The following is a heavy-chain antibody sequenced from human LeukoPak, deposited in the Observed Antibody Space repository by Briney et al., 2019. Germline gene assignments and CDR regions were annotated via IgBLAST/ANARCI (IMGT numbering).Heavy chain of an antibody. CDR2: ISGSGGST. CDR3: AKGSLPFDFWSGYYLFDY. V-gene: IGHV3-23*01. D-gene: IGHD3-3*01. Sequence: GGSLRLSCAASGFTFSSYSMNWVRQAPGKGLEWVSAISGSGGSTYYADSVKGRFTISRDNSKNTLYLQMNSLRAEDTAVYYCAKGSLPFDFWSGYYLFDYWGQGTLVTVSS. CDR1: GFTFSSYS. J-gene: IGHJ4*02.